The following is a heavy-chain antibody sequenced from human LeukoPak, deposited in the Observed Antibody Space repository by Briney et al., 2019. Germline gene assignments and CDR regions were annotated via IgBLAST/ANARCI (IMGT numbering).Heavy chain of an antibody. CDR1: SVSISSYY. J-gene: IGHJ2*01. Sequence: SETLSLTRTVASVSISSYYSSWVRHPPGKGLEWVGYIYYSGSTNYNPSLQSRVTISVDTSPNQFSLKLSSVTAADTAVYYCARVSSSWYNFWYFDLWGRGTLVTVSS. D-gene: IGHD6-13*01. CDR3: ARVSSSWYNFWYFDL. CDR2: IYYSGST. V-gene: IGHV4-59*01.